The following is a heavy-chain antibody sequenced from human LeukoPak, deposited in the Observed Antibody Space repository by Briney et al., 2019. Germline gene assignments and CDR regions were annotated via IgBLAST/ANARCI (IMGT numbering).Heavy chain of an antibody. V-gene: IGHV4-34*01. CDR1: GGSFSGYY. CDR2: INHSGST. D-gene: IGHD6-6*01. CDR3: ARDSRLFGSSPYYYYGMDV. J-gene: IGHJ6*02. Sequence: SETLSLTCAVYGGSFSGYYWSWIRQPPGKGLEWIGEINHSGSTNYNPSLKSRVTISVDTSKNQFSLKLSSVTAADTAVYYCARDSRLFGSSPYYYYGMDVWGQGTTVTVSS.